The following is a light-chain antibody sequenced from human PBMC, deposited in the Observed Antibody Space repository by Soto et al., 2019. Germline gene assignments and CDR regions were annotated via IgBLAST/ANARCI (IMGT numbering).Light chain of an antibody. V-gene: IGLV1-51*01. CDR2: DND. CDR1: SSNIGNNY. CDR3: GTWDSSLSAVV. J-gene: IGLJ2*01. Sequence: QSVLTQPPSVSAAPEQTVTISCSGRSSNIGNNYVSWYQQVPGTAPKLLIKDNDKRPSGIPDRFSGSKSGTSATLGITGLQTGDEANYYCGTWDSSLSAVVFGGGTQLTVL.